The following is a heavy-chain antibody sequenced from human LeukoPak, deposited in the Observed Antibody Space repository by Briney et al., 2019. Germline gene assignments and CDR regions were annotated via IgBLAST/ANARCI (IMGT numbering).Heavy chain of an antibody. Sequence: PSETLSLTCTVSGGSISSYYWSWIRRPPGKGLEWIGRIYTSGSTNYNPSLKSRVTMSVDTSKNQFSLKLSSVTAADTAVYYCARFGQNSPTLDYWGQGTLVTVSS. J-gene: IGHJ4*02. CDR2: IYTSGST. CDR3: ARFGQNSPTLDY. D-gene: IGHD3-10*01. V-gene: IGHV4-4*07. CDR1: GGSISSYY.